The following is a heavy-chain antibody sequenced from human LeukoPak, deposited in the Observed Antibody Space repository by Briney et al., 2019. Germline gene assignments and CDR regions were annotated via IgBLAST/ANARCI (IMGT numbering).Heavy chain of an antibody. Sequence: KPSQTLSLTCTVSGGSISSGGYYWSWIRQHPGKGLEWIGYIYNSGSTYCNPSLKSRVTISVDTSKNQFSLKLSSVTAADTAVYYCARVRGRWLQFFDLWGRGTLVTVSS. J-gene: IGHJ2*01. D-gene: IGHD5-24*01. CDR3: ARVRGRWLQFFDL. CDR2: IYNSGST. V-gene: IGHV4-31*02. CDR1: GGSISSGGYY.